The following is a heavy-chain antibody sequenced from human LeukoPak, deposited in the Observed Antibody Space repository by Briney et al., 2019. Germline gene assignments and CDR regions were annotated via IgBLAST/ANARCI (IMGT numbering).Heavy chain of an antibody. CDR1: GFTFSSYW. J-gene: IGHJ1*01. CDR3: ARAPSEIGGYYPEYFRH. D-gene: IGHD3-22*01. CDR2: IKSGGST. Sequence: GGSLRLSCAASGFTFSSYWMHWVRQAPGKGLVWVSRIKSGGSTNYADSVKGRFTISRDNAKNTVSLQMNSLRAEDTGVYYCARAPSEIGGYYPEYFRHWGQGTLVTVSS. V-gene: IGHV3-74*01.